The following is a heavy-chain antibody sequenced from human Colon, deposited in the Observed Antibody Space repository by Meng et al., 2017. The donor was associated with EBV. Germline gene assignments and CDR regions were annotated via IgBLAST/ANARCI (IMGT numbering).Heavy chain of an antibody. D-gene: IGHD3-22*01. V-gene: IGHV4-61*01. Sequence: VQLQEAAPGPLQPSRSPSFTCTFSGGSVRGILYHWSWIRQPPGKGLEWFGYIHYSGNRNYNPFLKRRVIILVDSSNYQFSLKMRSVTAADTAVYYCARDHFYDTSGSFDYWGQGTLVTVSS. CDR2: IHYSGNR. CDR3: ARDHFYDTSGSFDY. CDR1: GGSVRGILYH. J-gene: IGHJ4*02.